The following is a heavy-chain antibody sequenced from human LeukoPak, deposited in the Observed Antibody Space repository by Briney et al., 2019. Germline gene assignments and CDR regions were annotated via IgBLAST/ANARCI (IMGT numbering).Heavy chain of an antibody. J-gene: IGHJ5*02. CDR2: IIPIFGTA. Sequence: SVKVSCKASGGTFSSYAISWVRQAPGQGLEWMGRIIPIFGTANYAQKFQGRVTITTDESTSTAYMELSSLRSEDTAVYYCARSLYSGYVYWFDPWGQGTLVTVSS. CDR3: ARSLYSGYVYWFDP. CDR1: GGTFSSYA. V-gene: IGHV1-69*05. D-gene: IGHD5-12*01.